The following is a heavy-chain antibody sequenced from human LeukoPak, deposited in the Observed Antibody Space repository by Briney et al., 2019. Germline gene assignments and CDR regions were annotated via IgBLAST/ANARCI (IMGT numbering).Heavy chain of an antibody. CDR2: ISSNGSTT. D-gene: IGHD3-16*01. V-gene: IGHV3-48*01. CDR3: VRDGLCDF. CDR1: GFTCNTFS. J-gene: IGHJ4*02. Sequence: GGSLRLSCAASGFTCNTFSMNWVRQAPGKGLEWVAYISSNGSTTYYADSMKGRFTISRDNAKNLLYLQMDNLRAEDTSVYYCVRDGLCDFWGQGTLVTVSS.